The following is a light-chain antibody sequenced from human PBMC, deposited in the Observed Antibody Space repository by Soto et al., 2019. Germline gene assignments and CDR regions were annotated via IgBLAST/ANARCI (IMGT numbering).Light chain of an antibody. CDR3: QQSYSTPVD. CDR2: AAS. V-gene: IGKV1-39*01. J-gene: IGKJ2*01. CDR1: QSISSY. Sequence: DIQMTQSPSSLSASVGDRVTITCRASQSISSYLNWYQHKPGKAPRLLIYAASRLHRGVPSRFSGSGSGTDFTLTISSLQAEDSAAYYCQQSYSTPVDFGQGTKLEIK.